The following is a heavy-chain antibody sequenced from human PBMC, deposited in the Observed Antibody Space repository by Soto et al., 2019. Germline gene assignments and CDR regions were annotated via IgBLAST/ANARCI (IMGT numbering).Heavy chain of an antibody. CDR3: ARGRSSWYGTNNWFDP. Sequence: QVQLQESGPGLVKPSETLSLTYTVSGGSISSYYWSWIRQPPGRGLEWIGYIYYSGSTNYNPSLKSRVTISVDTSKSQFSLNLSSVTAADTAVYYCARGRSSWYGTNNWFDPWGQGTLVTVSS. CDR2: IYYSGST. CDR1: GGSISSYY. D-gene: IGHD6-13*01. V-gene: IGHV4-59*01. J-gene: IGHJ5*02.